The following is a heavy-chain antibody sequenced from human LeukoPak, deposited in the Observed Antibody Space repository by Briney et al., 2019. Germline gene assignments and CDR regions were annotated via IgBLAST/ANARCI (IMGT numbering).Heavy chain of an antibody. CDR1: GGSISSGSYY. J-gene: IGHJ4*02. CDR3: ARLTMIVVVITTGYFDY. CDR2: IYTSGST. V-gene: IGHV4-61*02. Sequence: SETLSLTCTVSGGSISSGSYYWSWIRQPAGKGLEWIGRIYTSGSTNYNPSLKSRVTISVDTSKNQFSLKLSSVTAADTAVYYCARLTMIVVVITTGYFDYWGQGTLVTVSS. D-gene: IGHD3-22*01.